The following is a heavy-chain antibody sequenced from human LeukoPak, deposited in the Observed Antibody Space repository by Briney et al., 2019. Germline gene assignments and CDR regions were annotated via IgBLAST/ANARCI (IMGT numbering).Heavy chain of an antibody. CDR1: GGTFSSYA. CDR2: INPNSGGT. Sequence: ASVKVSCKASGGTFSSYAISWVRQAPGQGLEWMGWINPNSGGTNYAQKFQGRVTMTRDTSISTAYMELSRLRSDDTAVYYCAREYDSSGYYYGVYFQHWGQGTLVTVSS. J-gene: IGHJ1*01. D-gene: IGHD3-22*01. CDR3: AREYDSSGYYYGVYFQH. V-gene: IGHV1-2*02.